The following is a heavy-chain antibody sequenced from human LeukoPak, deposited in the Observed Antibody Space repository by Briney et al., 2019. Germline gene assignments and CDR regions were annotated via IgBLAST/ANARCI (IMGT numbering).Heavy chain of an antibody. Sequence: ASVKVSCKASGYTFTSYGISWVRQAPGQGLEWMGWISAYNGNTNYAQKLQGRVTMTTDTSTSTAYMELRSLRSDDTAVYYCARVNQDYYDFWSGYYRFDYWGQGTLVTVSS. CDR1: GYTFTSYG. V-gene: IGHV1-18*01. CDR2: ISAYNGNT. CDR3: ARVNQDYYDFWSGYYRFDY. J-gene: IGHJ4*02. D-gene: IGHD3-3*01.